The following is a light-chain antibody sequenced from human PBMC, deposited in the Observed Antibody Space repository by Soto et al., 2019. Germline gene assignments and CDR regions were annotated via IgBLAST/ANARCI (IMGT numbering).Light chain of an antibody. CDR1: QDISIW. V-gene: IGKV1-12*01. Sequence: DIQMTQPSSSVSASLGDRVTITCRASQDISIWLAWYQQRPGKAPKLLIYDASNLQSGVPSRFSGTGSGTDFTLTISSLQPEDCATHFCQQTDRFPWTFGQGTKVEV. CDR3: QQTDRFPWT. CDR2: DAS. J-gene: IGKJ1*01.